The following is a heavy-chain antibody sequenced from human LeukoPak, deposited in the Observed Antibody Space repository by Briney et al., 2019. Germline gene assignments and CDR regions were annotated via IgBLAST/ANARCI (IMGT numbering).Heavy chain of an antibody. CDR1: RYTFTSYD. Sequence: ASVKVSCKASRYTFTSYDINWVRQATGQGLEWMGWMNPNSGNTGYAQKFQGRVTMTRNTSISTAYMELSSLRSEDTAVYYCARGMVVTAIRIPYYYYYMDVWGKGTTVTVSS. CDR2: MNPNSGNT. D-gene: IGHD2-21*02. V-gene: IGHV1-8*01. CDR3: ARGMVVTAIRIPYYYYYMDV. J-gene: IGHJ6*03.